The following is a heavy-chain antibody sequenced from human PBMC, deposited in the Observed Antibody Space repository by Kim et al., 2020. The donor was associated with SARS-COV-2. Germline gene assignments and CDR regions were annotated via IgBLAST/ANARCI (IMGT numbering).Heavy chain of an antibody. CDR2: ILYTGNT. V-gene: IGHV4-59*13. Sequence: SETLSLTCSVSVSSGSISNYYWNWIRQPPGKGLEWIGYILYTGNTKYNPSLESRFIISLEASKNQFSLQLTSVTAADTAVYYCARGDCSGGRCNFFDYWGQGALVTVSS. CDR1: VSSGSISNYY. J-gene: IGHJ4*02. CDR3: ARGDCSGGRCNFFDY. D-gene: IGHD2-15*01.